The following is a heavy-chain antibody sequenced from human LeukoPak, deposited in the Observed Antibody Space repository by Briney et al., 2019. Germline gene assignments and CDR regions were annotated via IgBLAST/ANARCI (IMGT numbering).Heavy chain of an antibody. CDR1: GGTFSSYA. V-gene: IGHV1-69*10. Sequence: GASVKVSCKASGGTFSSYAISWVRQAPGQGLEWMGGIIPILGIANYAQKFQGRVTITADKSTSTAYMELSSLRSEDTAVYYCASWGYCSGGSCYPLDYWGQGTLVTVSS. CDR3: ASWGYCSGGSCYPLDY. J-gene: IGHJ4*02. CDR2: IIPILGIA. D-gene: IGHD2-15*01.